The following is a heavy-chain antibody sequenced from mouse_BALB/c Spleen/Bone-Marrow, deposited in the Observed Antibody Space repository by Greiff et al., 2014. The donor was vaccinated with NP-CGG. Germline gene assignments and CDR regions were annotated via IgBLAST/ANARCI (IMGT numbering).Heavy chain of an antibody. V-gene: IGHV5-4*02. CDR1: GFTFSDFY. CDR2: ISNGGTYT. D-gene: IGHD1-1*02. CDR3: ARSGERYGAMDY. J-gene: IGHJ4*01. Sequence: EVMLVESGGGLVKPGGSLKLSCAASGFTFSDFYMFWFRQTPEKRVEWVATISNGGTYTYYPDSVKGRFTISRDNAKNNLYLQMSSLKSEDTAMYYCARSGERYGAMDYWGQGTSVTVT.